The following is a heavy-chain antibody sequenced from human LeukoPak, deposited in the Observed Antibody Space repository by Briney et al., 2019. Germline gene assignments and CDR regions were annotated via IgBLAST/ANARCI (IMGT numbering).Heavy chain of an antibody. CDR1: GFTFSSYS. J-gene: IGHJ4*02. V-gene: IGHV3-48*01. CDR2: ISSSSSTI. Sequence: GGSLRLSCAASGFTFSSYSMNWVRQAPGKGLEWVSYISSSSSTIYYADSVKGQFTISRDNAKNSLYLQMNSLRAEDTAVYYCAREGSGAAAGTVHWGQGTLVTVSS. D-gene: IGHD6-13*01. CDR3: AREGSGAAAGTVH.